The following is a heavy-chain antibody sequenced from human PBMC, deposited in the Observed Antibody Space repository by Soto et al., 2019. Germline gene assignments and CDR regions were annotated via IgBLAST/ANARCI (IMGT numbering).Heavy chain of an antibody. D-gene: IGHD2-21*02. V-gene: IGHV3-7*03. CDR1: GFTFSMYS. CDR3: ARDHLILPAHDFFYGSDV. J-gene: IGHJ6*02. Sequence: PGGSLRLSCEVSGFTFSMYSMSWVRQSPGRGLEWVAKIPQEGVDGHYADSVKGRFTISRDNGKNSLYLQLNNLRAEDTAVYYCARDHLILPAHDFFYGSDVWGRGATVTVYS. CDR2: IPQEGVDG.